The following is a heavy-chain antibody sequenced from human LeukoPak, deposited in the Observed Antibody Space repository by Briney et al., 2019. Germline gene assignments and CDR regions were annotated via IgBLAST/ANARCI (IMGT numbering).Heavy chain of an antibody. J-gene: IGHJ6*02. Sequence: GESLKISCQGSGYDFATYWIGWVRQMPGKGLEWMGKIYPGDSDTKYSPSFQGQVTISADKSLGSAYLQWSSLKSSDTAMYYCARLPQDYYYHGMDVWGQGTTVSVS. CDR3: ARLPQDYYYHGMDV. CDR1: GYDFATYW. V-gene: IGHV5-51*01. CDR2: IYPGDSDT.